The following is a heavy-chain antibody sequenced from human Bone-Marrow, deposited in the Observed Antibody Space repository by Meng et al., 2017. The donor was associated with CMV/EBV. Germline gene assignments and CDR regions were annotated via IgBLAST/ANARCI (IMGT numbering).Heavy chain of an antibody. CDR3: VRGFDP. J-gene: IGHJ5*02. V-gene: IGHV3-53*01. CDR2: IYSVGTT. CDR1: GFIVSSHY. Sequence: GGSLGLSCSASGFIVSSHYMSWVRQAPGKGLEWVSVIYSVGTTHYADSVKGRFTISRDNSENMLYLQMNSLRVEDTAVYYCVRGFDPWGQGTLVTVSS.